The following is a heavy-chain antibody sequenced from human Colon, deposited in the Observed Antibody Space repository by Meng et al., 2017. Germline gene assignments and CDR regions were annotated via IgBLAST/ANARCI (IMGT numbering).Heavy chain of an antibody. Sequence: ASVKVSCKASGYTFTSYTISWVRQAPGQGLEWMGWISAYNGNTNYAQKLQGRVTMTTDTSTSTAYMELRSLRSDDTAVYYCARGRQLASPTGYDAFDIWGQGTMVTVPS. CDR1: GYTFTSYT. V-gene: IGHV1-18*01. D-gene: IGHD6-13*01. J-gene: IGHJ3*02. CDR2: ISAYNGNT. CDR3: ARGRQLASPTGYDAFDI.